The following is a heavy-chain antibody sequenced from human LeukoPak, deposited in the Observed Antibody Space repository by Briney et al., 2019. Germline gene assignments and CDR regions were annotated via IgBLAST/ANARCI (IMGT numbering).Heavy chain of an antibody. CDR3: ARAYDSSGYWPEYFHH. V-gene: IGHV3-53*04. Sequence: GGSLRLSCAASGFAVSNNYMSWVRQAPGKGLEWVSIIYGGGSTYYADSVNGRFTISRHNSKNTLFLQMNGLRTEDTAVYHCARAYDSSGYWPEYFHHWGQGTLVTVSS. CDR2: IYGGGST. CDR1: GFAVSNNY. J-gene: IGHJ1*01. D-gene: IGHD3-22*01.